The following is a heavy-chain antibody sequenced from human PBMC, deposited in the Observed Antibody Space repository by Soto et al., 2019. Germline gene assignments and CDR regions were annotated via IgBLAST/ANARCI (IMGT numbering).Heavy chain of an antibody. J-gene: IGHJ4*02. V-gene: IGHV3-23*01. CDR3: AKVHGDAG. CDR2: ISESGGST. Sequence: EVHLLESGGGLIQPGGSLRLSCAASGFTFTSYTMTWVRQAPGKGLEWVSSISESGGSTHYADSVRGRFTISRDNSKNTLYLQMNSLRTEDTAVYYCAKVHGDAGWGQGTLVIVSS. D-gene: IGHD4-17*01. CDR1: GFTFTSYT.